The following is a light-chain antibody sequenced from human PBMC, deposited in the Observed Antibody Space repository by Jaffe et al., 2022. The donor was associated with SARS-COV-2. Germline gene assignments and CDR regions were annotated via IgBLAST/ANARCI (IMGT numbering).Light chain of an antibody. J-gene: IGLJ2*01. V-gene: IGLV1-40*01. CDR2: GNN. CDR3: QSYDSSLSGVV. Sequence: QSVLTQPPTVSGAPGQRVTISCTGSRSNIGAGYDVQWYQHLPGTAPKLLIYGNNNRPSGVPDRFSGSKSDTSASLAITGLQAEDEADYYCQSYDSSLSGVVFGGGTKLTVL. CDR1: RSNIGAGYD.